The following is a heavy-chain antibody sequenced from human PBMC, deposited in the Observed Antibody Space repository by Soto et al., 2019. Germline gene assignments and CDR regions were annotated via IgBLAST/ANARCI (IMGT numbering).Heavy chain of an antibody. V-gene: IGHV1-69*01. CDR2: IIPIFGTA. CDR3: EAAEMASIDYYYYGMDV. J-gene: IGHJ6*02. CDR1: GGTFSSYA. D-gene: IGHD2-15*01. Sequence: QVQLVQSGAEVKKPGSSVKVSCKASGGTFSSYAISWVRQAPGQGLEWMGGIIPIFGTANYAQKFQGRVTITADESTSTAYMELSSLRSEDTAVYYCEAAEMASIDYYYYGMDVWGQGTTVTVSS.